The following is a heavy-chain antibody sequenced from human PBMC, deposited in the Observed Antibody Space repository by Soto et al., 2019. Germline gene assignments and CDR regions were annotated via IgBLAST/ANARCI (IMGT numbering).Heavy chain of an antibody. CDR3: ARDLTCGGRVRGVNNNYFDY. V-gene: IGHV3-33*01. D-gene: IGHD3-10*01. J-gene: IGHJ4*02. CDR1: GFTFSSYG. Sequence: QVQLVESGGGVVQPGRSLRLSCAASGFTFSSYGMHWVRQAPGKGLEWVAVIWYDGSNKYYADSVKGRFTISRDNSKNRLYLQMNSLRAEDTAVYYCARDLTCGGRVRGVNNNYFDYWGQGTLVTVSS. CDR2: IWYDGSNK.